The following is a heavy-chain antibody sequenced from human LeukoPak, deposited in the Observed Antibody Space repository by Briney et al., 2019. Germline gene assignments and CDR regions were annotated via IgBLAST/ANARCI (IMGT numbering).Heavy chain of an antibody. J-gene: IGHJ6*03. V-gene: IGHV4-4*07. CDR1: GGSISSYY. CDR2: IYTSGST. D-gene: IGHD3-9*01. Sequence: SETLSLTCTVSGGSISSYYWSWIRQPAGKGLEWIGRIYTSGSTNYNPSLKSRVTMSVDTSKNQFSLKLSSVTAADTAVYYCARDGPDYDILTGYYHLYYYHMDVWGKGTTVTVSS. CDR3: ARDGPDYDILTGYYHLYYYHMDV.